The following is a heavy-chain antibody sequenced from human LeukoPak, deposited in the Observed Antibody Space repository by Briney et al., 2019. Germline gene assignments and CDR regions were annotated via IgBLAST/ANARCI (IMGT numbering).Heavy chain of an antibody. D-gene: IGHD3-10*02. V-gene: IGHV3-23*01. CDR1: GFTFSSYA. CDR3: AKDRKNNDYVAFDI. CDR2: ISGSGGST. J-gene: IGHJ3*02. Sequence: PGGSLRLSCAASGFTFSSYAMSWVRQAPGKGLEWVSAISGSGGSTYYADSVKGRFTISRDNSKNTLYVKMNSLRAEDTAVYHCAKDRKNNDYVAFDIWGQGTMVTVSS.